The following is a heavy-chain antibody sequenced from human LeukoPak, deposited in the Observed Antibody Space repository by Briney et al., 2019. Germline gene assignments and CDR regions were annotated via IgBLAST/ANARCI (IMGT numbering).Heavy chain of an antibody. J-gene: IGHJ5*02. CDR1: GYSFTSYW. V-gene: IGHV5-51*01. CDR2: IYPGDSDT. D-gene: IGHD3-10*01. CDR3: ARRVGSNYYGSRIFRFDP. Sequence: GESLKISCKGSGYSFTSYWIGWVRQMPGKGLEWMGIIYPGDSDTRYSPSFQGQVTISADKSISTAYLQWSSLKASDTAMYYCARRVGSNYYGSRIFRFDPWGQGTLVTVSS.